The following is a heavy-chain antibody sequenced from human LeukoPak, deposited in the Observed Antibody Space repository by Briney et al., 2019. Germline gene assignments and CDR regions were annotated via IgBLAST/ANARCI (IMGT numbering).Heavy chain of an antibody. CDR2: MNPNSGNT. J-gene: IGHJ4*02. D-gene: IGHD3-22*01. V-gene: IGHV1-8*01. Sequence: GASVKVSCKASGYTFTSYDINWVRQATGQGLEWMGWMNPNSGNTGYAQKFQGRVTMTRNTSISTAYMGLSSLRSEDTAVYYCARMYYYDSSGYQADYWGQGTLVTVSS. CDR3: ARMYYYDSSGYQADY. CDR1: GYTFTSYD.